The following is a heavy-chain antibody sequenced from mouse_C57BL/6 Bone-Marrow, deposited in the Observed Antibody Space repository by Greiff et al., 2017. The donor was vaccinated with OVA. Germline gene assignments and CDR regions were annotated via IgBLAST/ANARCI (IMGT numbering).Heavy chain of an antibody. D-gene: IGHD1-1*01. Sequence: VMLVESGPGLVQPSQSLSITCTVSGFSLTSYGVHWVRQPPGKGLEWLGVIWSGGSTDYNAAFISRLSISKDNSKSQVFFKMNSLQADDTAIYYCAKIYYYGSSNPFDYWGQGTTLTVSS. CDR1: GFSLTSYG. CDR3: AKIYYYGSSNPFDY. CDR2: IWSGGST. J-gene: IGHJ2*01. V-gene: IGHV2-4*01.